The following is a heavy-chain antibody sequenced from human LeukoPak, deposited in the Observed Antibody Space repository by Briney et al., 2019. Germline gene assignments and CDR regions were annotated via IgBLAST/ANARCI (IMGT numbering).Heavy chain of an antibody. CDR3: AXLAXYYYDSSGYIDY. CDR2: LYSGGST. V-gene: IGHV3-66*04. J-gene: IGHJ4*02. CDR1: EFIVSDTY. Sequence: GGSLRLSCAASEFIVSDTYMSWVRQAPGKGLEWVSALYSGGSTYYADSVRGRFTISRDNSKNTLYLQMNSLRAEDTAVYYCAXLAXYYYDSSGYIDYWGQGTLVTVSS. D-gene: IGHD3-22*01.